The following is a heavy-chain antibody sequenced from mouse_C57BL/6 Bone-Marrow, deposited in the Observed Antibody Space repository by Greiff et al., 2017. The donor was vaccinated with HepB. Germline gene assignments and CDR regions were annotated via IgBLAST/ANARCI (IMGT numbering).Heavy chain of an antibody. J-gene: IGHJ1*03. CDR2: INPYNGGT. D-gene: IGHD4-1*01. V-gene: IGHV1-19*01. Sequence: VQLQQSGPVLVKPGASVKMSCKASGYTFTDYYMNWVKQSHGKSLEWIGVINPYNGGTSYNQKFKGKATLTVDKSSSTAYMELNSLTSEDSAVYYCARDWDWYFDVWGTGTTVTVSS. CDR3: ARDWDWYFDV. CDR1: GYTFTDYY.